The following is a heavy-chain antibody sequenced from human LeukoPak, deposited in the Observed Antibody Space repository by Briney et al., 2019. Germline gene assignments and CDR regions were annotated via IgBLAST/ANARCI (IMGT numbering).Heavy chain of an antibody. D-gene: IGHD3-22*01. CDR2: INWNGRST. J-gene: IGHJ4*02. Sequence: GGSLRLSCAASGFTFDDYGLSWVRQAPGKGLEWVSGINWNGRSTNYADSLKGRFTISRDTSKNMLSLQMSSLSAEDTALYYCVNGCDSRGYFCYFDYWGQGALVTVSS. V-gene: IGHV3-20*04. CDR1: GFTFDDYG. CDR3: VNGCDSRGYFCYFDY.